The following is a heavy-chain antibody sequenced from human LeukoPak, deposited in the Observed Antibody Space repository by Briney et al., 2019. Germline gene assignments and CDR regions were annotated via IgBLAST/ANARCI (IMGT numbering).Heavy chain of an antibody. J-gene: IGHJ3*02. Sequence: SVKVSCKASGFTFTSSAVQWVRQARGQRLEWIGWIVVGSGHTNYAQKFQERVTITRDMSTSTAYMELSSLRSEDTAVYYCAADRGYSSSWHRIFDAFDIWGQGTMVTVSS. D-gene: IGHD6-13*01. CDR1: GFTFTSSA. CDR3: AADRGYSSSWHRIFDAFDI. V-gene: IGHV1-58*01. CDR2: IVVGSGHT.